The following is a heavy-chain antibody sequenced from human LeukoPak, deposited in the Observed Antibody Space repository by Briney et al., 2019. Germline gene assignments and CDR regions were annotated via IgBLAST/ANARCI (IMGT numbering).Heavy chain of an antibody. Sequence: SETLSLTCTVSGGSISSYYWSWIRQPPGKGLEWIGYIYYSGSTNYNPSLESRVTISVDTSKNQFSLKLGSVTAADTAIYYCVRVVTGSVDYWGQGALVTVSS. CDR2: IYYSGST. CDR1: GGSISSYY. CDR3: VRVVTGSVDY. J-gene: IGHJ4*02. D-gene: IGHD3-10*01. V-gene: IGHV4-59*01.